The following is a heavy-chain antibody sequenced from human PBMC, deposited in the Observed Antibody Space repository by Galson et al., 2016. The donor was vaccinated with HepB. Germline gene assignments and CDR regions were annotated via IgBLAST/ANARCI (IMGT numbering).Heavy chain of an antibody. CDR2: VFPGGYS. Sequence: SLRLSCAASGFIVSRSYMSWLRQAPGKGLEWVSVVFPGGYSHYADSVRGRFIISRDNSKNTLYLQMNSQRVEDTAVYYCARGSATKNYDSSGMPDAFDVWGQGTIVTVSS. CDR1: GFIVSRSY. J-gene: IGHJ3*01. D-gene: IGHD3-22*01. V-gene: IGHV3-53*01. CDR3: ARGSATKNYDSSGMPDAFDV.